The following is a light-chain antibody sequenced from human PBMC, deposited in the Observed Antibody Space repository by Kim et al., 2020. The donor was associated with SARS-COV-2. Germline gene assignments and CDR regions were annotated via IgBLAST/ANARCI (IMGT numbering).Light chain of an antibody. CDR3: VLYMGNGIWV. V-gene: IGLV8-61*01. Sequence: GGTVTLTCGLSSSSISANHYPSWYQQNPGQTPRTLIYSADIRSSGVPDRFSGSILGNKAALTITGAQADDESDYYCVLYMGNGIWVFGGGTQLTVL. CDR1: SSSISANHY. CDR2: SAD. J-gene: IGLJ3*02.